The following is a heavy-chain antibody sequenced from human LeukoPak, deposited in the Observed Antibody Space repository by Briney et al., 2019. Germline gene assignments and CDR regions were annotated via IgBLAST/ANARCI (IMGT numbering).Heavy chain of an antibody. J-gene: IGHJ4*02. V-gene: IGHV3-21*01. D-gene: IGHD2-2*01. CDR1: GFTFSSYT. Sequence: GGSLRLSCVASGFTFSSYTMHWVRQAPGKGLEWVACITISSTYIYYADSVKGRFTISRDNAKKSLYLQMSSLRAEDTAVYYCTREEAYCTSATCHFDYWGQGTLATVSS. CDR2: ITISSTYI. CDR3: TREEAYCTSATCHFDY.